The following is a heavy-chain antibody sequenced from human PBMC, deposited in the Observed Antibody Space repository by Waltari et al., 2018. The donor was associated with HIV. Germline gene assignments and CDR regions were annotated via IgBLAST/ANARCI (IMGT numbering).Heavy chain of an antibody. Sequence: EEHLVESGGGLVKPGESLRLSCAASGFDFNTSSMNWVRQAPGKGLEWVSSIRGSNTYIYYADSVKGRFTISRDNAKNSLYLQMSSLRAEDTAVYYCARDRSDDFWSGPNYGMDVWGQGTTVTVSS. CDR3: ARDRSDDFWSGPNYGMDV. J-gene: IGHJ6*02. CDR1: GFDFNTSS. D-gene: IGHD3-3*01. CDR2: IRGSNTYI. V-gene: IGHV3-21*06.